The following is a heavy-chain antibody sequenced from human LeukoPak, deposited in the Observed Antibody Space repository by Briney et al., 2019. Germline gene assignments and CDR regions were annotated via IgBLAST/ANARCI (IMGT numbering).Heavy chain of an antibody. Sequence: GGSLRLSCAASGFAFSSYNMNWVRQAPGKGLEWISYIGSSGSPTHYADSVGGRFTISRDNAKNSLYLQMDSLRAEDTAVYYCARDLNVLMAATPFDHWGQGTLVTVSS. CDR1: GFAFSSYN. CDR2: IGSSGSPT. J-gene: IGHJ4*02. CDR3: ARDLNVLMAATPFDH. D-gene: IGHD2-8*01. V-gene: IGHV3-48*01.